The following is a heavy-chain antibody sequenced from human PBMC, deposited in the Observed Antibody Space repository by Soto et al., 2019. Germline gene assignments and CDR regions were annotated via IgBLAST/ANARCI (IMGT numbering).Heavy chain of an antibody. CDR1: GDSISSNTYS. V-gene: IGHV4-39*01. D-gene: IGHD6-6*01. CDR2: IHFSGNT. CDR3: ARHRPQEDGSKKWFDY. J-gene: IGHJ4*02. Sequence: QLQESGPGLVKPSETLSLTCTVSGDSISSNTYSWGWIRQPPGKGPEYIGTIHFSGNTYYKPSLNSRVTISVVTSKNQFSLKLPSVTAADTALYYCARHRPQEDGSKKWFDYWGQGTPVTVSS.